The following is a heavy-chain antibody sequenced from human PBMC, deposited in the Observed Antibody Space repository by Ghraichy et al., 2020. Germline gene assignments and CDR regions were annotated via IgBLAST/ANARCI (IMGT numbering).Heavy chain of an antibody. Sequence: SETLSLTCTVSGGSISSYYWSWIRQPPGKGLEWIGYIYYSGSTNYNPSLKSRVTISVDTSKNQFSLKLSSVTAADTAVYYCARQLYYDYVDYWFDPWGQGTLVTVSS. D-gene: IGHD4-17*01. V-gene: IGHV4-59*01. J-gene: IGHJ5*02. CDR3: ARQLYYDYVDYWFDP. CDR2: IYYSGST. CDR1: GGSISSYY.